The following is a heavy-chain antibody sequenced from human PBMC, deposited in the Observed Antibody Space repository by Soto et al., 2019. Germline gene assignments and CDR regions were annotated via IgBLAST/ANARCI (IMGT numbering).Heavy chain of an antibody. CDR3: GRDLTRDDKYIDR. V-gene: IGHV4-30-4*01. Sequence: SETLSLTCSVSGDYIHVGCYYWTWIRQRPGKGLEWMGYIYSTGKTYYNPSLESRLTMSVDRSKNQFSLRLTSVPAADTAVYFCGRDLTRDDKYIDRCARGSLVTVSS. CDR2: IYSTGKT. D-gene: IGHD1-1*01. J-gene: IGHJ5*02. CDR1: GDYIHVGCYY.